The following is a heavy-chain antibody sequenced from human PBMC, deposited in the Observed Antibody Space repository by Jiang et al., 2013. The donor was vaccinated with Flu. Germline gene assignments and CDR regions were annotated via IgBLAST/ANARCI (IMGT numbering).Heavy chain of an antibody. J-gene: IGHJ3*02. CDR3: ARIAKTQLWLREGSGAFDI. CDR1: GASISSYY. D-gene: IGHD5-18*01. V-gene: IGHV4-59*01. Sequence: LVKPSETLSLTCTVSGASISSYYWSWIRQPPGKGLEWIGFIYYSGNTNYNPSLKSRVTMSADTSNDQFSLKLTSVSAADTAVYYCARIAKTQLWLREGSGAFDIWGQGTMVTVSS. CDR2: IYYSGNT.